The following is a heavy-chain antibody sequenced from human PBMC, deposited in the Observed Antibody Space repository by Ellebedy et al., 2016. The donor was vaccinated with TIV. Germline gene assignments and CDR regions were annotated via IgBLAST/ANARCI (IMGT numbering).Heavy chain of an antibody. J-gene: IGHJ4*02. CDR1: GFSFSSHG. Sequence: GGSLRLSXAASGFSFSSHGMHWVRQAPGKGLEWVASIWSDGSHTYYPDSVRGRFTISRDNSKNTLYLQVNSLRAEDTAVYYCAREVSSGWYYFDNWGQGALVTVSS. CDR3: AREVSSGWYYFDN. V-gene: IGHV3-33*01. CDR2: IWSDGSHT. D-gene: IGHD6-19*01.